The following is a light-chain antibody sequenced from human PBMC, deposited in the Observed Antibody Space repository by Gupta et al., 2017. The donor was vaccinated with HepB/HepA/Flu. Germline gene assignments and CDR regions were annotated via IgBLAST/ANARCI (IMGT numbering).Light chain of an antibody. J-gene: IGKJ4*01. CDR1: QTVFATSNKKNF. CDR2: WSS. CDR3: QQYFSSPLT. Sequence: EIVMIQSPDSLAVSLGERATISCTSSQTVFATSNKKNFLAWYQQRPGQPPRLVISWSSTRESGVPDRFSGSGSGTDFTLTISSLQPEDVAVYYCQQYFSSPLTFGGGTKVEIK. V-gene: IGKV4-1*01.